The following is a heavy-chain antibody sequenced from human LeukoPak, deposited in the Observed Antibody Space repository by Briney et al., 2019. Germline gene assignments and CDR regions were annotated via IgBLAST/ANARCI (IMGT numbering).Heavy chain of an antibody. CDR1: GGSFSGYY. V-gene: IGHV4-34*01. CDR3: ARNDSSGYFDY. J-gene: IGHJ4*02. CDR2: VTHRGVT. Sequence: PSETLSLTCAVYGGSFSGYYWTWIRQSPGKGLEWIGEVTHRGVTHYSPSLRSRVTISLDTSRKQFSLSVSSVTAADTAVYYCARNDSSGYFDYWGQGTLVTVSS. D-gene: IGHD3-22*01.